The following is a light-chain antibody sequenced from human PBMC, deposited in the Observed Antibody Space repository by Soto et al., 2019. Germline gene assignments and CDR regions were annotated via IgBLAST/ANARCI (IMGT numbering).Light chain of an antibody. Sequence: EIVLTQSPATLSLSPGERATLSCRASQSVSSYLAWYQQKPGQAPRLLIYDASNRATGIPARFSGSGSGTDFTLTISSLEPEDFAVYYCQQRSNWPPFAFGQGTHWRL. V-gene: IGKV3-11*01. CDR3: QQRSNWPPFA. J-gene: IGKJ5*01. CDR2: DAS. CDR1: QSVSSY.